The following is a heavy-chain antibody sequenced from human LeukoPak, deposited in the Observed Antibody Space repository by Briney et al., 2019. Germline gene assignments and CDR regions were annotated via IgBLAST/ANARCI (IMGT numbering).Heavy chain of an antibody. CDR2: ISSSSIHV. Sequence: GGSLRLSCAGSGFSFGTYSMNWVRQAPGKGLEWVSSISSSSIHVNYADSVKGRSTISRGNAKNSLYLQMNSLRGEDTAVYYCARNHYYVPESSDTWGQGTIVTVSS. CDR1: GFSFGTYS. J-gene: IGHJ3*01. CDR3: ARNHYYVPESSDT. D-gene: IGHD3-10*02. V-gene: IGHV3-21*01.